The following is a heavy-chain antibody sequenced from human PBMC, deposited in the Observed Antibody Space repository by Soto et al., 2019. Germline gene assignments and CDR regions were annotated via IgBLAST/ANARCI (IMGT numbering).Heavy chain of an antibody. D-gene: IGHD3-9*01. J-gene: IGHJ3*02. CDR2: IYSGGST. Sequence: PGGSLRLSCAASGFTFSSYAMSWVRQAPGKGLEWVSVIYSGGSTYYADSVKGRFTISRHNSKNTLYLQMNSLRAEDTAVYYCARDYPPDYDILTGYYNPHDAFDIWGQGTMVTVSS. V-gene: IGHV3-53*04. CDR3: ARDYPPDYDILTGYYNPHDAFDI. CDR1: GFTFSSYA.